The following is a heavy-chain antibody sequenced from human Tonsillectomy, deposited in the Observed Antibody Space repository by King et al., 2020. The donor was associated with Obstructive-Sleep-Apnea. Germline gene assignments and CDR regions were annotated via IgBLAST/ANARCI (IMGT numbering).Heavy chain of an antibody. Sequence: VQLVESGGGVVQPWRSLRLSCAASGFTFSSYSMPLGRQAPGKGLGWVTIISYDGSKKYYADSVKGRFTISRDNSKNTLYLQMNSMRAEDTAVYYCARGPQLLWFGELLVDYWGQGTLVTVSS. J-gene: IGHJ4*02. CDR1: GFTFSSYS. CDR3: ARGPQLLWFGELLVDY. V-gene: IGHV3-30-3*01. CDR2: ISYDGSKK. D-gene: IGHD3-10*01.